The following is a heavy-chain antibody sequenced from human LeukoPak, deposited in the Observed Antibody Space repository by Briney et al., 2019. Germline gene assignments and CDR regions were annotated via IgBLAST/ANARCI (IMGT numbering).Heavy chain of an antibody. CDR1: GFTLSSYA. D-gene: IGHD2-15*01. Sequence: GGSLRLSCAAPGFTLSSYAMHWVRQAPGKGLEWVAVLSYDGGIKYYADSVKGRFTFSRDNSKNTLSLQMNSLRAEDTALYYCARSRYCSGGTCYSNYYYYYMDVWGKGTSVTVSS. CDR3: ARSRYCSGGTCYSNYYYYYMDV. V-gene: IGHV3-30*04. J-gene: IGHJ6*03. CDR2: LSYDGGIK.